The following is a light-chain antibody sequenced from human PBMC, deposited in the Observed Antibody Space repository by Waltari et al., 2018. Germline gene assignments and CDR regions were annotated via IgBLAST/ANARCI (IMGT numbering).Light chain of an antibody. CDR1: QSISSW. J-gene: IGKJ2*01. Sequence: DIQMTQSPSTLSASVGDRVTITCRASQSISSWFAWYQQKPGKAPKLLIYKASSLESGVPSSFSGSGSGTEFTLTISSLQPDDFATYYCQQYHTLYTFGQGTKLEI. CDR3: QQYHTLYT. V-gene: IGKV1-5*03. CDR2: KAS.